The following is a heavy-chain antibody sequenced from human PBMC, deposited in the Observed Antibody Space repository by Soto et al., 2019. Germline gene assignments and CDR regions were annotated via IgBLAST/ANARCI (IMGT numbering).Heavy chain of an antibody. CDR2: IYPGDSDT. CDR3: ARTPYYDFWSGYYIPYYYYYGMDV. Sequence: GESLKISCKGSGYSFTSYWIGWVRQMPGKGLEWMGIIYPGDSDTRYSPSFQCHVTISADKSISTAYLQWSSLKASDTAMYYCARTPYYDFWSGYYIPYYYYYGMDVWGQGTTVTVSS. J-gene: IGHJ6*02. V-gene: IGHV5-51*01. D-gene: IGHD3-3*01. CDR1: GYSFTSYW.